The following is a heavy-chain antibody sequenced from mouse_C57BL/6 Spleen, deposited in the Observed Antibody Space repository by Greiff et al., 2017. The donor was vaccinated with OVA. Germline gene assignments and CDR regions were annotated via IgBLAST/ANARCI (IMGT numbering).Heavy chain of an antibody. V-gene: IGHV5-16*01. J-gene: IGHJ4*01. CDR3: ARGNWAMDY. Sequence: EVKLVESEGGLVQPGSSMKLSCTASGFTFSDYYMAWVRQVPEKGLEWVANINYDGSSTYYLDSLKSRFIISRDNAKNILYLQRSSLKAEDTATYYCARGNWAMDYWGQGTSVTVSS. D-gene: IGHD2-1*01. CDR1: GFTFSDYY. CDR2: INYDGSST.